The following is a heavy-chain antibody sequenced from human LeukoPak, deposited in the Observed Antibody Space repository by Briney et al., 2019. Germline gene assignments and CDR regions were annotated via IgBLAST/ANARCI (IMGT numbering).Heavy chain of an antibody. D-gene: IGHD2-21*02. CDR2: FKYDGNT. Sequence: SETLSLTCTVSGGSMNSDYYCWIRQSPGMGLEWIGYFKYDGNTGDNPSLKSRATISKDTSKNQFSLKVNFVTAADTAVYYCATVVDESDIDNWGQGTLVTVSS. CDR3: ATVVDESDIDN. J-gene: IGHJ4*02. CDR1: GGSMNSDY. V-gene: IGHV4-59*01.